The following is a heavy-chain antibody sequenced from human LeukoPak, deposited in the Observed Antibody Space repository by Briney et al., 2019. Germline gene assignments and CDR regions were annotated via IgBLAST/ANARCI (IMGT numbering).Heavy chain of an antibody. V-gene: IGHV3-72*01. CDR2: SRNKASSYTT. D-gene: IGHD1/OR15-1a*01. Sequence: GGSLRLSCAASGFKFSDHYIDWVRQAPGKGLEWVGRSRNKASSYTTEYAASVEGRFTISRDVSESSLYLQMNSLRTEDTAVYCCGRIAINANNGMDVLGQGTTVTVSS. J-gene: IGHJ6*02. CDR1: GFKFSDHY. CDR3: GRIAINANNGMDV.